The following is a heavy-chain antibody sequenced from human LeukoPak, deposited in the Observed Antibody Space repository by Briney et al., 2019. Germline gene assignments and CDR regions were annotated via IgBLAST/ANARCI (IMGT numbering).Heavy chain of an antibody. CDR3: ATDLDFWSGYTRPL. CDR2: FDPEDGET. J-gene: IGHJ4*02. D-gene: IGHD3-3*01. Sequence: ASVKVSCKVSGYTLTELSMHWVRQAPGKGLEWMGGFDPEDGETIYAQKFQGRVTMTEDTSTDTAYMELSSLRSEDTAVYYCATDLDFWSGYTRPLWGQGTLVTVSS. CDR1: GYTLTELS. V-gene: IGHV1-24*01.